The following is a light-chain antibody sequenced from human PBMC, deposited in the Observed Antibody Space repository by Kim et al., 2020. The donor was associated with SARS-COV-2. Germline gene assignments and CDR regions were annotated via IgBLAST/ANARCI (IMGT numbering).Light chain of an antibody. CDR1: SLRRYY. Sequence: SSELTQDPAVSVALGQTVRITCQGDSLRRYYASWYQQRPGQAPVVVIYAKNNRPSGIPDRFSGSSAGNTASLTITGAQAEDEADYYCNSRDSSGASHVFG. CDR3: NSRDSSGASHV. V-gene: IGLV3-19*01. CDR2: AKN. J-gene: IGLJ1*01.